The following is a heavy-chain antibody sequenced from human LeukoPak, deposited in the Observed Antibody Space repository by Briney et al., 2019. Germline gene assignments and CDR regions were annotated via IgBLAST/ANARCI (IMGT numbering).Heavy chain of an antibody. CDR3: ARHVGTIAAAGTSWFDP. CDR1: GGSISSYY. J-gene: IGHJ5*02. CDR2: IYYSGST. D-gene: IGHD6-13*01. V-gene: IGHV4-59*08. Sequence: SETLSLTCTVSGGSISSYYWSWIRQPPGKGLGWIGYIYYSGSTNYNPSLKSRVTISVDTSKNQFSLKLSSVTAADTAVYYCARHVGTIAAAGTSWFDPWGQGTLVTVSS.